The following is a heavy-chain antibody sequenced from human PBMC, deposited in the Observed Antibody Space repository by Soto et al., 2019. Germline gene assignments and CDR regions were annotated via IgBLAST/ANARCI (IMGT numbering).Heavy chain of an antibody. D-gene: IGHD2-2*01. CDR2: INHSGST. Sequence: QVQLQQWGAGLLKPSETLSLTCAVYGGSFSGYYWSWIRQPPRKGLEWIGEINHSGSTNYNPSLKSRVNISGDTSKNQFSLRLSSVTAADTDVYYCARGRVVVVPAGTGYYYYYGMGVWGQGTAVTVSS. CDR3: ARGRVVVVPAGTGYYYYYGMGV. V-gene: IGHV4-34*01. CDR1: GGSFSGYY. J-gene: IGHJ6*02.